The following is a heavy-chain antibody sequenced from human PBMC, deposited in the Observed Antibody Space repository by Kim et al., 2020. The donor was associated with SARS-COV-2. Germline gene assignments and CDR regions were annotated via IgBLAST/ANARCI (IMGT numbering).Heavy chain of an antibody. J-gene: IGHJ4*02. Sequence: GGSLRLSCAASGFTFSSYAMSWVRQVPGKGLEWVSSISWNSVTIDYADSVKGRFTISRDNAKNSLYLQMNSLRTEDTATYYCAKAGCSSTRCYSNCWGQG. CDR2: ISWNSVTI. D-gene: IGHD2-2*01. CDR3: AKAGCSSTRCYSNC. V-gene: IGHV3-9*01. CDR1: GFTFSSYA.